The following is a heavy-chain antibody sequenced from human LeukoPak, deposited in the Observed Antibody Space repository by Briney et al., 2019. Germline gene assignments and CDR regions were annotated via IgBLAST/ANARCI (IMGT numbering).Heavy chain of an antibody. CDR1: GGSINSYY. CDR3: ARASEQGRAFDI. D-gene: IGHD1/OR15-1a*01. CDR2: IYYSGST. V-gene: IGHV4-59*01. Sequence: PSETLSLTCTVSGGSINSYYWSWIRQPPGKGLEWIGYIYYSGSTNYNPSLKSGVTMSVDTSKNQFSLKLTSVTAADTAVYYCARASEQGRAFDIWGQGTMVTVS. J-gene: IGHJ3*02.